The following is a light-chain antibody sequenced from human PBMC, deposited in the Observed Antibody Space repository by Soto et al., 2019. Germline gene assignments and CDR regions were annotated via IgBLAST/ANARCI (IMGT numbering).Light chain of an antibody. J-gene: IGKJ4*01. CDR3: QQYNNWPPELT. CDR2: GAS. V-gene: IGKV3-15*01. CDR1: QSFRGL. Sequence: EIVMTQSPDTLSVSPGERATLSCRASQSFRGLLAWYQQKPGQAPRLLIYGASTRATGIPARFSGSGSGTEFTLTISSLQSEDFAVYYCQQYNNWPPELTFGGGTKVDIK.